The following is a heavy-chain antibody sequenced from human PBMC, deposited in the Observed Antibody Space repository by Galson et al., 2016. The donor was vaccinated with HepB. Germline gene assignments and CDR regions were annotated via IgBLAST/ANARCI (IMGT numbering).Heavy chain of an antibody. CDR3: VQGSTAPAV. Sequence: SLRLSCAASGFKFSNYGMTWVRQAPGKGLEVVSSISRSGDSTDYADSVKGRFTISRDNSKNTLSLQMNSLTADDTAIYYCVQGSTAPAVWGKGTTVTVSS. CDR1: GFKFSNYG. CDR2: ISRSGDST. J-gene: IGHJ6*04. D-gene: IGHD1-26*01. V-gene: IGHV3-23*01.